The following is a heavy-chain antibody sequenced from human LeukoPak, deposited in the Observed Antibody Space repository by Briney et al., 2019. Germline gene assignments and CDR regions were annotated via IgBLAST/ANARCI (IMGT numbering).Heavy chain of an antibody. CDR1: GFTFSSYW. CDR3: AKDFGQVATIPFFDF. D-gene: IGHD5-24*01. Sequence: GGSLRLSCAASGFTFSSYWMSWVRQAPGKGLEWVAFIRYDAKQIYYVDSVKGRFAISRDISKNTLYLQVNSLRAEDTAVYYCAKDFGQVATIPFFDFWGQGTLVTVSS. V-gene: IGHV3-30*02. CDR2: IRYDAKQI. J-gene: IGHJ4*02.